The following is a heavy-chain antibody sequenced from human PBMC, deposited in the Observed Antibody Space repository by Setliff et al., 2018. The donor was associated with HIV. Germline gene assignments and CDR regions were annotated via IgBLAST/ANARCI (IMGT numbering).Heavy chain of an antibody. D-gene: IGHD3-3*01. Sequence: GGSLRLSCAASGFSFSDYEMNWVRQAPGKGLEWVAVVSYDAERKYYADSVKGRFTISRDNPRNTVYLQMTGLRLDDTAVYYCARDSAAWVTELGILGYWGQGTLVTVSS. CDR3: ARDSAAWVTELGILGY. CDR1: GFSFSDYE. V-gene: IGHV3-30*03. J-gene: IGHJ4*02. CDR2: VSYDAERK.